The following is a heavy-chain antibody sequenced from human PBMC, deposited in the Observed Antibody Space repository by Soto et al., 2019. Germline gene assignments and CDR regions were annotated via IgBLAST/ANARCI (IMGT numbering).Heavy chain of an antibody. Sequence: GGSLRLSCAASGFTFSSYSMNWVRQAPGKGLEWVSSISSSSSYIYYAGSVKGRFTISRDNAKNSLYLQMNSLRAEDTAVYYCARDIYGYYDSSGYAYFDYWGQGTLVTVSS. J-gene: IGHJ4*02. CDR2: ISSSSSYI. CDR3: ARDIYGYYDSSGYAYFDY. D-gene: IGHD3-22*01. CDR1: GFTFSSYS. V-gene: IGHV3-21*01.